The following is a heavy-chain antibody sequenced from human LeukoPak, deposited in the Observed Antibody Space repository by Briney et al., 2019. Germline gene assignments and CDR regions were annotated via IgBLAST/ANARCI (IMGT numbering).Heavy chain of an antibody. CDR2: IIPIFGTA. CDR3: ARALYCSAGSCYSPFDY. J-gene: IGHJ4*02. Sequence: ASVKVSCKASGYAFTSYGISWVRQAPGQGLEWMGGIIPIFGTANYAQKFQGRVTITADESTSTAYMELSSLRSEDTAVYYCARALYCSAGSCYSPFDYWGQGTLVTVSS. CDR1: GYAFTSYG. V-gene: IGHV1-69*13. D-gene: IGHD2-15*01.